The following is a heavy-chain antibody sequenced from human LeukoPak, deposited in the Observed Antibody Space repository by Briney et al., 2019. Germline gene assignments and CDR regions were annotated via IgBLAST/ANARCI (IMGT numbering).Heavy chain of an antibody. J-gene: IGHJ5*02. CDR3: ARLYHDSRGYYWFDP. CDR1: GGSISSTNYY. CDR2: IYYSGST. D-gene: IGHD3-22*01. Sequence: SETLSLTCTVSGGSISSTNYYWGWIRQPPGRGLEWIGSIYYSGSTYSNPSLKSRVTVSVDTSKSQFSLKLTSVTTADTAVYYCARLYHDSRGYYWFDPWGQGTLVTVSS. V-gene: IGHV4-39*01.